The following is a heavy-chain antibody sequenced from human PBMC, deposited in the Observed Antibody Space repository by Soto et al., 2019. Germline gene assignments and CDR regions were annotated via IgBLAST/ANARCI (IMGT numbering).Heavy chain of an antibody. J-gene: IGHJ6*03. V-gene: IGHV3-66*01. CDR3: ARDIRYFSGGSCAAPYYYYYYYMDV. CDR2: IYSGGST. Sequence: GGSLRLSCAASGFTVSSNYMSWVRQAPGKGLEWVSVIYSGGSTYYADSVKGRFTVSRDNSKNTLYLQMNTLKVEDTAVYYCARDIRYFSGGSCAAPYYYYYYYMDVWGKGTTVTVSS. D-gene: IGHD2-15*01. CDR1: GFTVSSNY.